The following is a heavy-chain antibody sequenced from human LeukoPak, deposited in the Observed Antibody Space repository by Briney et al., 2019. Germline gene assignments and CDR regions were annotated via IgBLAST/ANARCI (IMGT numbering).Heavy chain of an antibody. CDR3: ARDRGARLERFYAFDF. V-gene: IGHV1-2*02. CDR1: GYAFTGSY. D-gene: IGHD1-1*01. J-gene: IGHJ3*01. CDR2: INPNNGFT. Sequence: ASVKVSCKAAGYAFTGSYIHWVRQAPGQGLEWMGWINPNNGFTAYAQNFQGRVTMTRDTSISTAYMDLSRLTSNDTAVYFCARDRGARLERFYAFDFWGQGTTVTVSS.